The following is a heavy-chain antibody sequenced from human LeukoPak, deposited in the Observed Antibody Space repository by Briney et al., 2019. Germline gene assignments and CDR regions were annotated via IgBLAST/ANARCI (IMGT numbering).Heavy chain of an antibody. CDR1: GFTFSSYS. Sequence: GGSLRLSCAASGFTFSSYSMNWVRRAPGKGLEWVSNIRGSGVGSGSGMYYADSVRGRFTISRDNARNSLYLQMNSLRAEDTAFYYCARDVNWGLDNWGQGALVTVSS. V-gene: IGHV3-48*04. D-gene: IGHD7-27*01. CDR3: ARDVNWGLDN. J-gene: IGHJ4*02. CDR2: IRGSGVGSGSGM.